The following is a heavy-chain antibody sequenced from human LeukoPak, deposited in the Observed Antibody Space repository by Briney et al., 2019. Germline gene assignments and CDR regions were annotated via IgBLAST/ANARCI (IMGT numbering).Heavy chain of an antibody. V-gene: IGHV3-7*01. CDR1: GFTFSSYA. D-gene: IGHD1-26*01. CDR2: IKQDGSEK. CDR3: ARLKSGSYSFDY. Sequence: GGSLRLSCAAAGFTFSSYAMSLVRQAPGKGLEWVANIKQDGSEKYYVDSVKGRFTISRDNAKNSLYLQMNSLRAEDTAVFYCARLKSGSYSFDYWGQGTLVTVSS. J-gene: IGHJ4*02.